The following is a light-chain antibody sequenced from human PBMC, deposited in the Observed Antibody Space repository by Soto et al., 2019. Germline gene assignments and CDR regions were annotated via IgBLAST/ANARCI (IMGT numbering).Light chain of an antibody. Sequence: DIQMTQSPSSLSASVGDRVTITCQASQDISNYLNWYQQKPGKAPKLLIYDASNLDTVVPSRFSGSGSGTDFTFTISSLQPEDIATYYCQQYDNPALTFGGGTKVEIK. CDR2: DAS. CDR3: QQYDNPALT. V-gene: IGKV1-33*01. CDR1: QDISNY. J-gene: IGKJ4*01.